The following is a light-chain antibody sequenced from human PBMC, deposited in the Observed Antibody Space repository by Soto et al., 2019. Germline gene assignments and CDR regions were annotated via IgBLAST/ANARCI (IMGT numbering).Light chain of an antibody. CDR3: CSYAGSYTWV. J-gene: IGLJ3*02. Sequence: QSALTQPRSVSGSPGQSVTISCTGTSSDVGGYEYVSWYQQDQGKAPQLMIYDVNKRPSGVPDRFSGSKSGNTACLTISGLQAEDETDYYCCSYAGSYTWVFGGGTKVTVL. CDR1: SSDVGGYEY. V-gene: IGLV2-11*01. CDR2: DVN.